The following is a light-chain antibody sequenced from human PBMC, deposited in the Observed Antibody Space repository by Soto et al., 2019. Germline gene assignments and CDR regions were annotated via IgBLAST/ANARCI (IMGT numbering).Light chain of an antibody. J-gene: IGLJ1*01. CDR2: QVT. CDR1: SSDVGTRNF. CDR3: SSYTDSTNYV. Sequence: QSVLTQPASVSGSPGQSITISYTGTSSDVGTRNFVSWYQQHPGKAPKLMIYQVTNRPSGVSNRFSGSKSGNTASLTIPGLQAEDEADYYCSSYTDSTNYVFGTGTKVTVL. V-gene: IGLV2-14*01.